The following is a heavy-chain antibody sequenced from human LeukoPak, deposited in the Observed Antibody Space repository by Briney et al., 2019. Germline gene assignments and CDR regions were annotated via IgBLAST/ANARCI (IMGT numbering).Heavy chain of an antibody. V-gene: IGHV1-18*01. Sequence: ASVKVSCKASGYIFTRYGFSWVRQAPGQGLEWMGWISANNGNTNYAQKYQGRVTMTTDTSTSTAYMELRSLRSDDTAVYYCARDSIVPTIGTFDYWGQRTLVTVSS. D-gene: IGHD5-12*01. CDR1: GYIFTRYG. CDR3: ARDSIVPTIGTFDY. J-gene: IGHJ4*02. CDR2: ISANNGNT.